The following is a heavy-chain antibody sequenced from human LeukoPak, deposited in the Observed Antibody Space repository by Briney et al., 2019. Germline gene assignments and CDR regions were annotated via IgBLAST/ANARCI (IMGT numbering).Heavy chain of an antibody. CDR1: GFTFSSYG. D-gene: IGHD2-15*01. Sequence: PGRSLRLSCAASGFTFSSYGIHWVRQAPGKGLEWVSSISSSSSYIYYADSVKGRFTISRDNAKNSLYLQMNSLRAEDTAVYYCARTGVVAATVDYWGQGTLVTVSS. CDR3: ARTGVVAATVDY. V-gene: IGHV3-21*01. CDR2: ISSSSSYI. J-gene: IGHJ4*02.